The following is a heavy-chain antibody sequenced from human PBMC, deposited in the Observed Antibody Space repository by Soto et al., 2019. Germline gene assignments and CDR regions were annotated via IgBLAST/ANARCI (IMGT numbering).Heavy chain of an antibody. CDR1: GGSFSGYY. CDR2: INHSGST. Sequence: SETLSLTCAVYGGSFSGYYWSWIRQPPGKGLEWIGEINHSGSTNYNPSLKSRVTISVDTSKNQFSLKLSSVTAADTAVYYCARGLKTDRITIFGVVAIDYCGQRTLLTVSS. V-gene: IGHV4-34*01. CDR3: ARGLKTDRITIFGVVAIDY. J-gene: IGHJ4*02. D-gene: IGHD3-3*01.